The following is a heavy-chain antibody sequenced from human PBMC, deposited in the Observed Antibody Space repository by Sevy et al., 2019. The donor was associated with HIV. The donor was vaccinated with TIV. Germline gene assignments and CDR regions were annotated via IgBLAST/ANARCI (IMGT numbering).Heavy chain of an antibody. CDR2: IYHTGTT. V-gene: IGHV4-38-2*02. J-gene: IGHJ4*02. Sequence: SETLSLTCVVSGDSMTSFFYWGWIRQSPGKGLEWIGSIYHTGTTYYNPSLKSRVTISIDTSQNQFSLRLRSVTAADTAVYYCARELYSGHYGYWGLGTLVTVSS. CDR1: GDSMTSFFY. CDR3: ARELYSGHYGY. D-gene: IGHD5-12*01.